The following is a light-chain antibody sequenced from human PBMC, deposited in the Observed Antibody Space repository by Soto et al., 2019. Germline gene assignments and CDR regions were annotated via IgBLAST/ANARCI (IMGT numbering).Light chain of an antibody. CDR3: QQRSNWPPKYT. J-gene: IGKJ2*01. V-gene: IGKV3-11*01. CDR1: QSVSSS. Sequence: EIVLTQSPATLSLSPGERATLSCRARQSVSSSLAWYQQKPGQAPRLLIYDASNRATGIPARFSGSGSGTDFTLTISSLEPEDFAVYYCQQRSNWPPKYTFGQGTKLEI. CDR2: DAS.